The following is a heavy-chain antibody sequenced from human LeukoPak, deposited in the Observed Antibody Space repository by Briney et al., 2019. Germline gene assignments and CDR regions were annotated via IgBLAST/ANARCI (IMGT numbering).Heavy chain of an antibody. CDR1: GFTFSSYW. Sequence: QPGGSLRLSCAASGFTFSSYWMHWVRQAPGKGLVWVSRINIDGSATSYADSVKGRFTISRDNSKNMLYLQMNNLKAEDTAIYYCARDAQQLMPDFYYYGLDVWGPGTTVTVSS. CDR2: INIDGSAT. CDR3: ARDAQQLMPDFYYYGLDV. V-gene: IGHV3-74*01. D-gene: IGHD4-11*01. J-gene: IGHJ6*02.